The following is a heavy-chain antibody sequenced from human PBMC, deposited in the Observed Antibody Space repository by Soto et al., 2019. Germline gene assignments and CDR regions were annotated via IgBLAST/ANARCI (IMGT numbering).Heavy chain of an antibody. J-gene: IGHJ6*02. V-gene: IGHV3-66*04. CDR1: GFTVSSNY. Sequence: EVQLVESGGGLVQPGGSLRLSCAASGFTVSSNYMSWVRQAPGEGLEWVSVIYSGGSTYYADSVKGRFTISRDNSKNTLYLQMNSLRAEDTAVYYCASQLEQQLVRFYYYYGMDVWGQGTTVTVSS. D-gene: IGHD6-13*01. CDR3: ASQLEQQLVRFYYYYGMDV. CDR2: IYSGGST.